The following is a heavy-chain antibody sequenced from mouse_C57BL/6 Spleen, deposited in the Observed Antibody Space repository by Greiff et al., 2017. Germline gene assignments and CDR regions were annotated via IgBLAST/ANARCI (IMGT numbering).Heavy chain of an antibody. CDR3: ARWDDGSFAY. J-gene: IGHJ3*01. CDR1: GYTFTDYN. CDR2: INPNNGGT. D-gene: IGHD2-3*01. V-gene: IGHV1-22*01. Sequence: EVQLQQSGPELVKPGASVKMSCKASGYTFTDYNMHWVKQSPGQSLEWIGYINPNNGGTSYNKKFKGKATLTVNNSSSTAYMELRSLTSEDSAVYYCARWDDGSFAYWGQGTLVTVSA.